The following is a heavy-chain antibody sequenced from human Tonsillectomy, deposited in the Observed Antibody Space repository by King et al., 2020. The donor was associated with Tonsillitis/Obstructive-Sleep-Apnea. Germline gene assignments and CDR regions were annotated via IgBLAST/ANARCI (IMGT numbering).Heavy chain of an antibody. J-gene: IGHJ4*02. V-gene: IGHV3-15*07. D-gene: IGHD5-12*01. Sequence: VQLVESGGGLVKPGGSLRLSCAASGFTFTNAWMNWVRQAPGKGLEWVGHIKRKTDGGTTEYAAPVKGRFTISRDDSKSTLYLQMNSLKTEDTAMYYCTTGPMDIGIVAAQNAFYYWGKGTLVTVSS. CDR2: IKRKTDGGTT. CDR3: TTGPMDIGIVAAQNAFYY. CDR1: GFTFTNAW.